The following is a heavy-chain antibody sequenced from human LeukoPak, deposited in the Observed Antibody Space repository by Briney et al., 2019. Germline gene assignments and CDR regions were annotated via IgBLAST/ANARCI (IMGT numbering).Heavy chain of an antibody. CDR1: GGTFSSYA. V-gene: IGHV1-69*05. CDR3: ARESTFRYYYYMDV. D-gene: IGHD3-16*01. Sequence: SVKVSCRASGGTFSSYAISWVRQAPGQGLEWMGRIIPIFGTANYAQKFQGRVTITTDESTSTAYMELSSLRSEDTAVYYCARESTFRYYYYMDVWGKGTTVTVSS. J-gene: IGHJ6*03. CDR2: IIPIFGTA.